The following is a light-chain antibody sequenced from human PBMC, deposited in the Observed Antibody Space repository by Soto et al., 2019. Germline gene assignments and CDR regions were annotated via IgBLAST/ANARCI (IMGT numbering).Light chain of an antibody. CDR2: TAT. Sequence: DIQMTQSPSSLFASVGDTITITCRASQNIRSYINWYQQKSVKAPHLLLYTATTLQSEVPSRVRGSGSETDFTLTISSLEPEDFATYYCQQSYSATPWTFGPGTKVE. CDR1: QNIRSY. CDR3: QQSYSATPWT. J-gene: IGKJ1*01. V-gene: IGKV1-39*01.